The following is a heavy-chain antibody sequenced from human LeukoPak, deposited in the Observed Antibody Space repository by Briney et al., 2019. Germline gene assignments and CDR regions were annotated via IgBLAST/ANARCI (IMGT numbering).Heavy chain of an antibody. CDR2: INHSGYT. CDR3: TRMTTGHDY. Sequence: SETLSLTCAVSGVSFNDYYWSWVRQTPGKGLEWIGEINHSGYTNDSPSLKSRVTLSIDTSRKQFALNVRSVTVADTGIYYCTRMTTGHDYWGQGTLVTVSS. CDR1: GVSFNDYY. J-gene: IGHJ4*02. V-gene: IGHV4-34*01. D-gene: IGHD4-17*01.